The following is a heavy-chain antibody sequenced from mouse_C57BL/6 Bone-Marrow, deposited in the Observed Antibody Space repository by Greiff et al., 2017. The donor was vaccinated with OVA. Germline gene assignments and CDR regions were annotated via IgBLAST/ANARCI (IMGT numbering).Heavy chain of an antibody. V-gene: IGHV1-54*01. CDR1: GYAFTNYL. Sequence: VQLQQSGAELVRPGTSVKVSCKASGYAFTNYLIEWVKQRPGQGLEWIGVINPGSGGTNYHEKFKGKATLTADKSSSTAYMQLSSLTSEDFAVYFCANSNYVALFAYWGQGTLVTVSA. CDR2: INPGSGGT. D-gene: IGHD2-5*01. CDR3: ANSNYVALFAY. J-gene: IGHJ3*01.